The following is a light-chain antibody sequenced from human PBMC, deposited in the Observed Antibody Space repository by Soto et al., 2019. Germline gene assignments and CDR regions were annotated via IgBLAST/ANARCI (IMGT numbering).Light chain of an antibody. CDR1: QTISSY. V-gene: IGKV1-39*01. CDR2: ATS. Sequence: DIQMTQSPSSLSASVGDRVTITCRASQTISSYLNWYQQNPGKVPKLLIYATSSLQSGVPSRFSGSGSGTDFTLTISNLQPEDFATYYCQQSYSTPSFGGGTKVEIK. J-gene: IGKJ4*01. CDR3: QQSYSTPS.